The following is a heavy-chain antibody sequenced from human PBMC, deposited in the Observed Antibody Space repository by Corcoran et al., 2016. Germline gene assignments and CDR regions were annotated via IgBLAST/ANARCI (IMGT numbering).Heavy chain of an antibody. CDR2: IKSKTDGGTT. J-gene: IGHJ3*02. CDR3: TGIVGATFAFDI. CDR1: GFTFSNAW. D-gene: IGHD1-26*01. Sequence: EVQLVESGGGLVKPGGSLRLSCAASGFTFSNAWMSWVRQAPGKGLEWVGRIKSKTDGGTTDYAAPVKGRFTISRDDSKNTLYLQMNSLKTEDTAVYYCTGIVGATFAFDIWGQGTMVTVSS. V-gene: IGHV3-15*01.